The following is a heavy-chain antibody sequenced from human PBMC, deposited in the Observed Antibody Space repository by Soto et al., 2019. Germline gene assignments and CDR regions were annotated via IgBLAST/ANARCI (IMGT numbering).Heavy chain of an antibody. V-gene: IGHV3-33*01. D-gene: IGHD5-12*01. CDR1: GFTFSSYG. Sequence: QVQLVESGGGVVQPGRSLRLSCAASGFTFSSYGMHWVRQAPGKGLEWVALVWYDGGNKYYADSVKGRFTISRDNSKNTPYLQMNRLRDEDTAVYYCVRAAGYSGNDYVYYYGMDVWGQGTTVTVSS. CDR3: VRAAGYSGNDYVYYYGMDV. J-gene: IGHJ6*02. CDR2: VWYDGGNK.